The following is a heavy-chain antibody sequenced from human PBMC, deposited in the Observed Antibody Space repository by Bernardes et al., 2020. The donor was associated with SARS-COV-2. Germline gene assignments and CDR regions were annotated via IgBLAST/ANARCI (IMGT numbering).Heavy chain of an antibody. V-gene: IGHV3-9*01. CDR2: ITWNSGSI. D-gene: IGHD6-13*01. CDR1: GFTFDDYA. Sequence: GGSLRLSCAASGFTFDDYAMHWVRLAPGKGLEWVSGITWNSGSIGYADSVKGRFTISRDNAKNSLYLQMNSLRLEDTALYYCAKDMRGVSWWGQGTLVTVSS. J-gene: IGHJ4*02. CDR3: AKDMRGVSW.